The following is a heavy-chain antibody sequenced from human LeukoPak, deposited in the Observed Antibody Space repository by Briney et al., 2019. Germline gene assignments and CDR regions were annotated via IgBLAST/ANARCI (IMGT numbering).Heavy chain of an antibody. CDR2: ISAYNGNT. Sequence: ASVKVSCKASGYTFTSYGISWARQAPGQGLEWMGWISAYNGNTNYAQKLQGRVIMTTDTSTSTAYMELRSLRSDDTAVYYCARDGLRLWFGELLYFDPWGQGTLVTVSS. D-gene: IGHD3-10*01. V-gene: IGHV1-18*01. J-gene: IGHJ5*02. CDR1: GYTFTSYG. CDR3: ARDGLRLWFGELLYFDP.